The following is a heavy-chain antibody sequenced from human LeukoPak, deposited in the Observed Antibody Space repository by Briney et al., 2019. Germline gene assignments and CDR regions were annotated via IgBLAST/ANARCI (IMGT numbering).Heavy chain of an antibody. CDR3: ARSQGYSYGSSY. V-gene: IGHV1-69*13. Sequence: GASVKVSCKASGYTFTSYGISWVRQAPGQGLEWMGGIVPILGTANYAQKFQGRVTITADDSTGTAYMELTSLRSADTAVYYCARSQGYSYGSSYWGQGTLVTVSS. D-gene: IGHD5-18*01. CDR2: IVPILGTA. CDR1: GYTFTSYG. J-gene: IGHJ4*02.